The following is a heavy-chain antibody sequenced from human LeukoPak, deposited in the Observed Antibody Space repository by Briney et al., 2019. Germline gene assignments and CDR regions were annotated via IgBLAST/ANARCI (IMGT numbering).Heavy chain of an antibody. J-gene: IGHJ4*02. V-gene: IGHV4-61*02. Sequence: PSETLSLTCTVSGGSISSGSYYWSWIRQPAGKGLEWIGRIYTSGSTNYNPSLKSRVTVSVDTSKNQFSLKLSSVTAADTAVYYCARGGYCGGDCYFYYWGQGTLVTVSS. CDR1: GGSISSGSYY. CDR2: IYTSGST. CDR3: ARGGYCGGDCYFYY. D-gene: IGHD2-21*02.